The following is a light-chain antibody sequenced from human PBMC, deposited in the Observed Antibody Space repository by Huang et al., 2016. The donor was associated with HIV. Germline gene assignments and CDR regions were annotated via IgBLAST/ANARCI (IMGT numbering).Light chain of an antibody. J-gene: IGKJ2*01. CDR3: QHSYSPPYT. V-gene: IGKV1-39*01. CDR1: QSIGRS. Sequence: DIQMTQSPSSLSAVVGDRVTITCRAGQSIGRSLTWYQQKPGKAPKLLISAISQLQMGDPSRFGGGGSETDFTLTISSLQPEDFATYYCQHSYSPPYTFGQGTKLEIK. CDR2: AIS.